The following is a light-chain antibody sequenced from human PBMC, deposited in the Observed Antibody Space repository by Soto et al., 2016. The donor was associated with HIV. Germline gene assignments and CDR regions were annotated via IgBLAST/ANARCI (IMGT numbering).Light chain of an antibody. J-gene: IGKJ4*01. V-gene: IGKV1-9*01. Sequence: DIQLTQSPSFLSASVGDRVTITCRASQGISSYLAWYQQKPGKAPKLLIYAASTLQSGVPSRFSGSGSGTKFTLTISNLQPEDFATYYCQQLHSYPLTFGGGTKVEIK. CDR2: AAS. CDR3: QQLHSYPLT. CDR1: QGISSY.